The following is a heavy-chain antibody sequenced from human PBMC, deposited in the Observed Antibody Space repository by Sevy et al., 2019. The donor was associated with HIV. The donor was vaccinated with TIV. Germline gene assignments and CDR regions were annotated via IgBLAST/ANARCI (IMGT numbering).Heavy chain of an antibody. J-gene: IGHJ1*01. V-gene: IGHV1-18*01. CDR3: ARAPSGGQGPGQYFHH. D-gene: IGHD1-26*01. CDR1: GYTFTYYH. Sequence: ASVKVSCKASGYTFTYYHITWVRQAPGQGLEWMGWITPNNGHTNIAQRLQGRVTMTTDTSTSTAYLELRSLTSDDPAGYYCARAPSGGQGPGQYFHHWGQGTLVTVSS. CDR2: ITPNNGHT.